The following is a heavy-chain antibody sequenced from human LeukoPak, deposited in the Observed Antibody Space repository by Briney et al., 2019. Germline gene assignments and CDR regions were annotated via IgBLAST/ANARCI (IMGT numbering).Heavy chain of an antibody. CDR1: GYSISSSNW. Sequence: MPSETLSLTCAVSGYSISSSNWWGWIRQPPGKGLEWIGYIYYSGSTYYNPSPKSRVTMSVDTSKNQFSLKLSSVTAVDTAVYYCARIGSDDTALDYWGQGTLVTVSS. CDR2: IYYSGST. CDR3: ARIGSDDTALDY. J-gene: IGHJ4*02. V-gene: IGHV4-28*01. D-gene: IGHD5-18*01.